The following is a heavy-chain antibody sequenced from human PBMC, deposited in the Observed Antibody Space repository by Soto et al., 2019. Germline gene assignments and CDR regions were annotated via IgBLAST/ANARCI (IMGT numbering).Heavy chain of an antibody. CDR2: IYYSGST. CDR1: GGSTSSYY. Sequence: SETLSLTCTVSGGSTSSYYWSWIRQPPGKGLEWIGYIYYSGSTNYNPSLKSRVTISVDTSKNQFSLKLSSVTAADTAVYYCARVNHQLLFSDAFDIWGQGTMVTVSS. CDR3: ARVNHQLLFSDAFDI. V-gene: IGHV4-59*01. J-gene: IGHJ3*02. D-gene: IGHD2-2*01.